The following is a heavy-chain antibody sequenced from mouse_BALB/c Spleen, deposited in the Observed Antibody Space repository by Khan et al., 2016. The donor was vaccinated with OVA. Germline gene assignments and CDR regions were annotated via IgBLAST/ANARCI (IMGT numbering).Heavy chain of an antibody. V-gene: IGHV2-9-2*01. D-gene: IGHD2-14*01. J-gene: IGHJ3*01. CDR2: TWPGGGT. CDR3: VSALYWYSWLAY. CDR1: GFSLTDYD. Sequence: VQLQESGPGLVAPSQTLSITCTVSGFSLTDYDISWIRQPPGKGLEWLGITWPGGGTNYNSAFMSRLSISKDNSKSQIFLKLNSLQTDDTAIYYCVSALYWYSWLAYWGQGTLVTVSA.